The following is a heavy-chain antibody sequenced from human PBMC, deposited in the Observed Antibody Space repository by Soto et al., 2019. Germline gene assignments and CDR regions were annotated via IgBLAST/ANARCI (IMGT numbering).Heavy chain of an antibody. CDR3: ARDVIAPPNYFDP. V-gene: IGHV4-61*01. J-gene: IGHJ5*02. Sequence: SDSLSLSSPGSEGSSVRGYYHWSRLRTPPGKGLEWIVYVYYSGTTNYNPFLKSRVTLSLDKSKNQFSLKMNSVTAADTAVYYCARDVIAPPNYFDPWCQGTRVTVSA. CDR1: EGSSVRGYYH. D-gene: IGHD4-4*01. CDR2: VYYSGTT.